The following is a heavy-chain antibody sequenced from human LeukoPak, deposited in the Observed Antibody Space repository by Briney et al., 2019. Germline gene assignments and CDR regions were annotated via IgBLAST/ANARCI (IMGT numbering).Heavy chain of an antibody. Sequence: SENLSLNCAVYGGSFSGYYWSWIRQPPGKGLEWIGEINHSGSTNYNPSLKSRVTISVDTSKNQFSLKLSPVTAADTAVYYCARSKIRGWKGQYNWFDPWGQGTLVTVSS. CDR3: ARSKIRGWKGQYNWFDP. J-gene: IGHJ5*02. CDR1: GGSFSGYY. CDR2: INHSGST. V-gene: IGHV4-34*01. D-gene: IGHD1-1*01.